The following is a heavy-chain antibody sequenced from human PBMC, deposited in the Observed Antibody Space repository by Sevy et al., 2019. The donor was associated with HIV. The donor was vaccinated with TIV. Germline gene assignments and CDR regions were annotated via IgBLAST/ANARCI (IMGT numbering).Heavy chain of an antibody. J-gene: IGHJ4*02. CDR1: GFTFSNYA. D-gene: IGHD2-2*01. Sequence: GGCLRLSCAASGFTFSNYAMNWVRQAPGKGLEWFSAIGGSGGSTFYADSMKGRFTISRDNSKNTLYLQMNSLRAEDTAIYYCAKHSIFVVGEALDYWGKGTLVTVSS. CDR2: IGGSGGST. CDR3: AKHSIFVVGEALDY. V-gene: IGHV3-23*01.